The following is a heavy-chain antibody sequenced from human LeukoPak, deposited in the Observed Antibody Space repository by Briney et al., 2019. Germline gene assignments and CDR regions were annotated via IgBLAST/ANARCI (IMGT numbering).Heavy chain of an antibody. CDR2: ISGDGGTI. J-gene: IGHJ4*02. D-gene: IGHD2-8*01. V-gene: IGHV3-23*01. CDR1: GFTLRSSA. Sequence: GGSLRLSCAASGFTLRSSAMSWVRQAPGKGLEWVSAISGDGGTISYAASVRCRFTISRDNAKNTLFLQMSSLRAGDTALYYCAKELYGNPSGYWGQGTRVTVSS. CDR3: AKELYGNPSGY.